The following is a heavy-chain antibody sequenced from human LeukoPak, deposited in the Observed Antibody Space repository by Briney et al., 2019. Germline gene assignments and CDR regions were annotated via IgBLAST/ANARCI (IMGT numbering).Heavy chain of an antibody. V-gene: IGHV4-30-2*05. Sequence: PSETLSLTCAVSGGSISSGGYSWSWIRQPPGKGLEWIGYIYHSGSTYYNPSLKSRVTISVDTSKNQFSLKLSSVTAADTAVYYCARAYYGSGSYGRLNWFDPWGQGTLVTVSS. J-gene: IGHJ5*02. CDR3: ARAYYGSGSYGRLNWFDP. D-gene: IGHD3-10*01. CDR2: IYHSGST. CDR1: GGSISSGGYS.